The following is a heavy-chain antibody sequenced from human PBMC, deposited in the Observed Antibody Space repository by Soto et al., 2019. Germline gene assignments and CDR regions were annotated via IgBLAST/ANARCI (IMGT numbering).Heavy chain of an antibody. D-gene: IGHD2-15*01. J-gene: IGHJ4*02. CDR3: ARHALGYCSGGSCYDSDY. V-gene: IGHV4-39*01. CDR2: IYYSGST. Sequence: PSETLSLTCTVSGGSISSSSYYWGWIRQPPGKGLEWIGSIYYSGSTYYNLSLKSRVTISVDTSKNQFSLKLSSVTAADTAVYYCARHALGYCSGGSCYDSDYWGQGTLVTVSS. CDR1: GGSISSSSYY.